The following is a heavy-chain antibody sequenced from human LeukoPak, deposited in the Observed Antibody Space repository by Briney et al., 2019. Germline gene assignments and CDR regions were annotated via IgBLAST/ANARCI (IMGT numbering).Heavy chain of an antibody. CDR3: AKVQQWLADFDY. CDR1: GLSFSSYA. V-gene: IGHV3-23*01. Sequence: SGGSLRLSCVASGLSFSSYAVSWVRQAPGKGLEWVSSISGSGGNPDYADSVNTNYADSVRGRFTISRDNSKNTLYLQLNSLRAEDTALYYCAKVQQWLADFDYWGHGTLVTVSS. D-gene: IGHD6-19*01. J-gene: IGHJ4*01. CDR2: ISGSGGNPDYADSVNT.